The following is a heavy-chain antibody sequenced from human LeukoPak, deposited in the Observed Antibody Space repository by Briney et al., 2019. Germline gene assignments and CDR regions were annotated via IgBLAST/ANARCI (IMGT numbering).Heavy chain of an antibody. V-gene: IGHV3-30*18. CDR3: AKDRSTGWYAGFDY. CDR1: GLTFSSYG. J-gene: IGHJ4*02. D-gene: IGHD6-19*01. Sequence: GGSLRLSCAASGLTFSSYGIHWVRQAPGKGLEWVAFISYDGNNKDYADSVKGRFTISRDNSKSTLYLQMNSLRAEDTAVYYCAKDRSTGWYAGFDYWGQGTLVTVSS. CDR2: ISYDGNNK.